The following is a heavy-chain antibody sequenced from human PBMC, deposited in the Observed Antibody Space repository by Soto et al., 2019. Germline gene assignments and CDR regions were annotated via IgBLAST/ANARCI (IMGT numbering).Heavy chain of an antibody. D-gene: IGHD3-22*01. J-gene: IGHJ3*02. CDR1: GFTFSSYG. CDR3: AKTYYYDSSGYYPGAFDI. Sequence: PGGSLRLSCAASGFTFSSYGMHWVRQAPGKGLEWVAVISYDGSNKYYADSAKGRFTISRDNSKNTLYLQMNSLRAEDTAVYYCAKTYYYDSSGYYPGAFDIWGQGTMVTVSS. CDR2: ISYDGSNK. V-gene: IGHV3-30*18.